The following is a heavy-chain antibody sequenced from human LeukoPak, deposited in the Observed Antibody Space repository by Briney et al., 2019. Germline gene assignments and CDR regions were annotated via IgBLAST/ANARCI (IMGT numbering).Heavy chain of an antibody. CDR3: ARDGIQRGYALYFFDY. V-gene: IGHV1-46*01. J-gene: IGHJ4*02. Sequence: ASVKVSCKASGYTFISYYMHWVRQAPGQGLEWMGIINPSGGSTSYAQKFQGRVTMTRDTSTSTVYMELSSLRSEDTAVYYCARDGIQRGYALYFFDYWGQGTLVTVSS. D-gene: IGHD5-12*01. CDR1: GYTFISYY. CDR2: INPSGGST.